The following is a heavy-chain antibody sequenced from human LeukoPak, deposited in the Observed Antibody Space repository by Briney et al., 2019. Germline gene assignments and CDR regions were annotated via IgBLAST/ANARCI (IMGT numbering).Heavy chain of an antibody. CDR3: ARDAKYVWGNYRWFDP. D-gene: IGHD3-16*02. J-gene: IGHJ5*02. CDR1: GGSISSGGYY. CDR2: MIYSGYT. V-gene: IGHV4-31*03. Sequence: SQTLSLTCTVSGGSISSGGYYWCWIRQHPEKGLEWIGYMIYSGYTHYNPSLKRRVTISVDTSNHQFFLQLSSVTAADTAVYFCARDAKYVWGNYRWFDPWGQGILVTVSS.